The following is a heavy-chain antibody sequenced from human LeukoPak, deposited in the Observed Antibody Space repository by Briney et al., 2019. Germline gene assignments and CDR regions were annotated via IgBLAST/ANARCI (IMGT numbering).Heavy chain of an antibody. V-gene: IGHV3-21*01. CDR1: GFTFSSYS. Sequence: GGALRVSCAASGFTFSSYSMNWVRQAPGKGLEWVSSIISSSSYIYYADSVKGRFTNSRDNAKNSLYLQMNSLRAEDTAVYYCARDGDYYDSSAHDAFDIWGQGTMVTVSS. CDR2: IISSSSYI. D-gene: IGHD3-22*01. CDR3: ARDGDYYDSSAHDAFDI. J-gene: IGHJ3*02.